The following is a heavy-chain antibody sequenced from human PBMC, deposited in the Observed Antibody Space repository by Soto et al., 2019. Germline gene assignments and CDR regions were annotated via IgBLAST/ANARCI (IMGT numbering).Heavy chain of an antibody. V-gene: IGHV1-2*04. CDR1: GYTFTSYG. CDR2: INPNSGGT. J-gene: IGHJ5*02. D-gene: IGHD3-3*01. Sequence: ASVKVSCKASGYTFTSYGISWVRQAPGQGLEWMGWINPNSGGTNYAQKFQGWVTMTRDTSISTAYMELSRLRSDDTAVYYCARGFWSGYYTNWFDPWGQGTLVTVSS. CDR3: ARGFWSGYYTNWFDP.